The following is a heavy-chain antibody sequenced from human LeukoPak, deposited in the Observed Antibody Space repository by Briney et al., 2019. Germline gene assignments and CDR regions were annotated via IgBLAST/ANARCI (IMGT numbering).Heavy chain of an antibody. CDR2: INPSGGST. J-gene: IGHJ4*02. V-gene: IGHV1-46*01. Sequence: GASVKVCCKASGYTFTSYYMHWVRQAPGQGLEWMGIINPSGGSTSYAQKFQGRVTMTRDMSTGTVYMELSNLRSEDTAVYYCARDWGSGDTGTAFFDYWGQGTLVTVSS. D-gene: IGHD3-16*01. CDR1: GYTFTSYY. CDR3: ARDWGSGDTGTAFFDY.